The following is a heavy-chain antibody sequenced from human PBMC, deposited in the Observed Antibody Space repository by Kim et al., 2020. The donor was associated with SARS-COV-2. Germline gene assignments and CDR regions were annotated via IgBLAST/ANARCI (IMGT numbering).Heavy chain of an antibody. CDR3: ARVWFGKNYFDY. D-gene: IGHD3-10*01. Sequence: ASVKVSCKASGYTFTTYDIHWVRQAPGQRLEWMGWINAGNGYTRYSQNFQGRVTTTRDISASTAYMELSSLKSEDTAVYYCARVWFGKNYFDYWGQGTLVTVSS. CDR2: INAGNGYT. CDR1: GYTFTTYD. V-gene: IGHV1-3*01. J-gene: IGHJ4*02.